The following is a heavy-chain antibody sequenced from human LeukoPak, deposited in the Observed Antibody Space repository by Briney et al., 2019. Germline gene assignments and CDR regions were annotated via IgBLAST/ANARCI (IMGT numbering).Heavy chain of an antibody. D-gene: IGHD1-26*01. V-gene: IGHV4-59*12. CDR3: ARYESYYSHYFDY. J-gene: IGHJ4*02. Sequence: SETLSLTCTVSGGSISSYYWSWMRQPPGKGLEWIGYIYYSGSTNYNPSLKSRVTISVDKSKNQFSLKLSSVTAADTAVYYCARYESYYSHYFDYWGQGTLVTVSS. CDR2: IYYSGST. CDR1: GGSISSYY.